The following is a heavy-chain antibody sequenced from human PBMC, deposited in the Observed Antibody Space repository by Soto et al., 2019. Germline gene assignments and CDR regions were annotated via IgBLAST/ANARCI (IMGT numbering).Heavy chain of an antibody. CDR2: IVVGSGNT. Sequence: SVKVSCKASGFTFTSSAAQWVRQARGQRLEWIGWIVVGSGNTNYAQKFQERVTITRDMSTSTAYMELSSLRSEDTAVYYCAADDGSGSYSFYYYGMDVWGQGTTVTVSS. D-gene: IGHD3-10*01. V-gene: IGHV1-58*01. CDR3: AADDGSGSYSFYYYGMDV. CDR1: GFTFTSSA. J-gene: IGHJ6*02.